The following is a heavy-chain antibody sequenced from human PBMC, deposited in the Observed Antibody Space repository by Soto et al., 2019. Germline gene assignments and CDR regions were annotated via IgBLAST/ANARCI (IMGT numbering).Heavy chain of an antibody. J-gene: IGHJ4*02. CDR1: GYSISSGYY. Sequence: SSETLSLTCGVSGYSISSGYYWGWIRQPPGRGPEWIGNIFHRGTTYYNPSLKSRAAISVDTSKNEFSLRVSSVNAADTAVYYCARVDSPYYYNSSGYFTYWGQGALVTVSS. CDR2: IFHRGTT. V-gene: IGHV4-38-2*01. CDR3: ARVDSPYYYNSSGYFTY. D-gene: IGHD3-22*01.